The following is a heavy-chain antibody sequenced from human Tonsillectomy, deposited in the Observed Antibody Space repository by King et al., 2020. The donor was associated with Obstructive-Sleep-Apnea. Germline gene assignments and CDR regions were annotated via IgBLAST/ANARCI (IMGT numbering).Heavy chain of an antibody. CDR3: ARDLPDDRGSDNTGYSYRDY. J-gene: IGHJ4*02. CDR2: IIPFLAAP. Sequence: QLVQSGAEVKKPGSSVKVSCKASGGTFSSSPITWVRQAPGQGLEWMGRIIPFLAAPKYAQKFQGRVTITADRSTSTAYMELTSLKFEDTAVYYCARDLPDDRGSDNTGYSYRDYWGQGTLVTVSS. V-gene: IGHV1-69*04. D-gene: IGHD5-12*01. CDR1: GGTFSSSP.